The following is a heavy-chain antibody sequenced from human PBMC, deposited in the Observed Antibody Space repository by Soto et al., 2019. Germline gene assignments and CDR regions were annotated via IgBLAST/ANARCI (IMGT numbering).Heavy chain of an antibody. Sequence: QVQLQESGPGLVKPSETLSLTCTVSGGSVSGGSYCWSWIRQPPGKGLECIGYVYNSGSTTYNPSLTSRVPISVDTSKIQFSLGLSSVTAADTAVYYCARVPLPTYFDLWGRGTLVTVSS. V-gene: IGHV4-61*01. CDR3: ARVPLPTYFDL. CDR1: GGSVSGGSYC. J-gene: IGHJ2*01. CDR2: VYNSGST.